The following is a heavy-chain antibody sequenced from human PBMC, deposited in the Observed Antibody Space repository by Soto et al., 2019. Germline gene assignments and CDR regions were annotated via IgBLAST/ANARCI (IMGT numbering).Heavy chain of an antibody. CDR3: ASLVVPAATDYYYGMDV. V-gene: IGHV4-4*02. D-gene: IGHD2-2*01. CDR1: GGYISSSNW. CDR2: IYHSGST. J-gene: IGHJ6*02. Sequence: SETLSLTCAVSGGYISSSNWWSWVRQPPGKGLEWIGEIYHSGSTNYNPSLKSRVTISVDKSKNQFSLKLSSVTAADTAVYYCASLVVPAATDYYYGMDVWGQGTTVTVSS.